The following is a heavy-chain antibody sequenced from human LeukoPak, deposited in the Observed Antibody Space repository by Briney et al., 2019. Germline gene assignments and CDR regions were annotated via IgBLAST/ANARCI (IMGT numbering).Heavy chain of an antibody. D-gene: IGHD1-1*01. V-gene: IGHV3-23*01. CDR2: ISGSGGST. Sequence: PGGSLRLSCAASGFTFRRYWMTWVRQAPGKGLEWVSAISGSGGSTYYADSVKGRFTISRDNSKNTLYLQMNSLRAEDTAVYYCANWISASRPFDYWGQGTLVTVSS. CDR1: GFTFRRYW. J-gene: IGHJ4*02. CDR3: ANWISASRPFDY.